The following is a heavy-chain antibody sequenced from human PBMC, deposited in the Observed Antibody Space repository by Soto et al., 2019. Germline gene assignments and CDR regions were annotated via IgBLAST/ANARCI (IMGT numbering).Heavy chain of an antibody. CDR3: ARGEPRFMEWLLLSEYFDP. D-gene: IGHD3-3*01. Sequence: PSETLSLTCAVYGGSFSSYYWSWIRQPPGKGLGWIGVINHSGSTNYDPSLKSRVTISIDTSKNQVSLTLSSVTAADTAVYYCARGEPRFMEWLLLSEYFDPWGQGTLVTVSS. J-gene: IGHJ5*02. V-gene: IGHV4-34*01. CDR2: INHSGST. CDR1: GGSFSSYY.